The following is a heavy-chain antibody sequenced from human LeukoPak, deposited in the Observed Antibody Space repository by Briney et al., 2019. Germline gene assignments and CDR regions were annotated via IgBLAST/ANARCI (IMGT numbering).Heavy chain of an antibody. CDR2: IYYSGST. Sequence: SETLSLTCTVSGGSISSYYWSWIRQPPGQGLEWIGYIYYSGSTNYNPSLKSRVTISVDTSKNQFSLKLSSVTAADTAVYYCASSRGTTSFDYWGQGTLVTVSS. CDR3: ASSRGTTSFDY. J-gene: IGHJ4*02. D-gene: IGHD1-1*01. CDR1: GGSISSYY. V-gene: IGHV4-59*08.